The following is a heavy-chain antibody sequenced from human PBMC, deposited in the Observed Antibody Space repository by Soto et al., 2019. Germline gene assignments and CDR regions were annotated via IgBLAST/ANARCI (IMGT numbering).Heavy chain of an antibody. CDR1: GFTFSDHY. Sequence: PGGSQRLSCAASGFTFSDHYMDWVRQAPGKGLEWVAVIWYHGSNKYYADAVKGRFTISRDNSKNTLYLQMNSLRAEDTAVYYCARDFLGFSAFDIWGRGTMVTVS. CDR2: IWYHGSNK. D-gene: IGHD3-3*01. J-gene: IGHJ3*02. CDR3: ARDFLGFSAFDI. V-gene: IGHV3-33*08.